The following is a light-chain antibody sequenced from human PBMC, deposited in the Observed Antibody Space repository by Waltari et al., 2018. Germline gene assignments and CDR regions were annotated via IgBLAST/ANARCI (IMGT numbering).Light chain of an antibody. CDR2: KAS. CDR3: LQYSSSPYS. V-gene: IGKV1-12*01. Sequence: DIQMTQSPSSLSASVGDTVTITCRASQSISSWLDWYQQKPGKAPKLLIYKASSLQSGVPSRFSGSGSGTEFTLTIRSLQPEDFATYYCLQYSSSPYSFGQGTKVEIK. CDR1: QSISSW. J-gene: IGKJ2*03.